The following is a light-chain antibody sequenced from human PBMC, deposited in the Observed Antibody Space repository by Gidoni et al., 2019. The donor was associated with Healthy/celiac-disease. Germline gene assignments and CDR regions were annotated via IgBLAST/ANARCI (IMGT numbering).Light chain of an antibody. CDR2: DVS. Sequence: QSALTQPRSVSASPGPSVTISCTGTSSDVGGYNYVSWYQQHPGKAHKLMIYDVSKRPSGVPVRFSGSKSGNTASRTISGLQAEEEADYYCCSYAGSYTYGVFGGGTKLTVL. V-gene: IGLV2-11*01. CDR1: SSDVGGYNY. J-gene: IGLJ2*01. CDR3: CSYAGSYTYGV.